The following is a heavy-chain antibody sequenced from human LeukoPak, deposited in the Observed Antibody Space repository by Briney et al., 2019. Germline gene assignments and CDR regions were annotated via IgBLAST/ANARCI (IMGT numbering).Heavy chain of an antibody. CDR1: GFTFGSEA. J-gene: IGHJ4*02. Sequence: GGSLRLSCAVSGFTFGSEAMSWVRQAPGKGLEWVSAINNNGATTYYADSVKGRFIISRDNSKNTLWLHMNGLRAEDTAVYYCAGDWGGVRVGYFDYWGQGILVTVSS. CDR2: INNNGATT. V-gene: IGHV3-23*01. CDR3: AGDWGGVRVGYFDY. D-gene: IGHD7-27*01.